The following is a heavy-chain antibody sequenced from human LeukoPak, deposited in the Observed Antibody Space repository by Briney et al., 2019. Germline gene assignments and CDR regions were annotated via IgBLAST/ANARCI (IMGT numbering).Heavy chain of an antibody. Sequence: GGSLTLSCAASGFTFSRYGMHWLRQARGKALEGVAFIRYDGSNKYYADSVKGRFTISRDHSKNTLYLQMNSLRAEDTAVFCCAVYGIVVDFWGQGTMVSVSS. CDR2: IRYDGSNK. J-gene: IGHJ3*01. D-gene: IGHD3-22*01. CDR3: AVYGIVVDF. V-gene: IGHV3-30*02. CDR1: GFTFSRYG.